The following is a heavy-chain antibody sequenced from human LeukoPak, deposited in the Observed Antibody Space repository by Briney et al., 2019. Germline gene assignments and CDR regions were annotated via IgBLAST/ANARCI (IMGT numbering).Heavy chain of an antibody. CDR2: ISVDSGNT. D-gene: IGHD4-11*01. CDR1: GYTFTTYA. CDR3: AKAIYSSYDAFDV. J-gene: IGHJ3*01. Sequence: ASVKVSCKTSGYTFTTYAISWVRQAPGQGLEWMGWISVDSGNTNYAQKLQGRVTMTTDTSTSTAYMELRSLRSDDTAVYYCAKAIYSSYDAFDVWGQGTMVTVSS. V-gene: IGHV1-18*01.